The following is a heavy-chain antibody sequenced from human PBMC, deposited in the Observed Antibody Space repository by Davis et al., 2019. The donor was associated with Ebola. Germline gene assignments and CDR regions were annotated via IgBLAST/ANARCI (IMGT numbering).Heavy chain of an antibody. CDR2: INPNSGVT. J-gene: IGHJ4*02. Sequence: AASVKVSCKTSGYTFTGHYIQWVRQAPGQGLEWMGRINPNSGVTNYAQKFQARVTMTRNTSISTAYMELSSLRSEDTAVYYCARGWAVAYWGQGTLVTVSS. CDR1: GYTFTGHY. D-gene: IGHD6-19*01. V-gene: IGHV1-2*06. CDR3: ARGWAVAY.